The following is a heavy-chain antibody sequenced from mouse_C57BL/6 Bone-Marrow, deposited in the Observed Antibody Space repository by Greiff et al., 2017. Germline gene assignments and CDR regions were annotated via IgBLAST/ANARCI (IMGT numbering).Heavy chain of an antibody. CDR1: GFSLTSYG. V-gene: IGHV2-5*01. J-gene: IGHJ4*01. CDR3: AKGGGYDRGYYAMDY. CDR2: IWRGGST. D-gene: IGHD2-2*01. Sequence: VQVVESGPGLVQPSQSLSITCTVSGFSLTSYGVHWVRQSPGKGLEWLGVIWRGGSTDYNAAFMSRLSITKDNSKSQVFFKMNSLQAYDTAIYDCAKGGGYDRGYYAMDYWGQGTSVTVSS.